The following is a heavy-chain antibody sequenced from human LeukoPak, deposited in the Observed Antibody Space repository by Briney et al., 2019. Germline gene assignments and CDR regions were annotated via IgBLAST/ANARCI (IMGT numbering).Heavy chain of an antibody. Sequence: PGGSLRLSCAASGFTFSSYWVNWVRQAPGKGLEWVANIKQDGSEKYYVDSVKGRFTISRDNAKNSLYLQMNSLRVEDTGVYYCASWGEGALDNWGQGTLVTVSS. J-gene: IGHJ4*02. V-gene: IGHV3-7*01. CDR1: GFTFSSYW. CDR3: ASWGEGALDN. D-gene: IGHD1-26*01. CDR2: IKQDGSEK.